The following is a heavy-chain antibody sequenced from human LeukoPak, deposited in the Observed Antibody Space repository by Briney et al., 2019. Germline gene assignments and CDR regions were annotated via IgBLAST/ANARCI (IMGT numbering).Heavy chain of an antibody. Sequence: SETPSLTCTVSGGSMSFYYWSWIRQSPGKGLECIGYIYYSGSTYYNPSLKSRVTISVDTSKNQFSLNLDPVTAADTAVYYCARRAGIGQAYFDYWGQGTLVTVSS. V-gene: IGHV4-59*08. CDR1: GGSMSFYY. CDR2: IYYSGST. J-gene: IGHJ4*02. CDR3: ARRAGIGQAYFDY. D-gene: IGHD6-13*01.